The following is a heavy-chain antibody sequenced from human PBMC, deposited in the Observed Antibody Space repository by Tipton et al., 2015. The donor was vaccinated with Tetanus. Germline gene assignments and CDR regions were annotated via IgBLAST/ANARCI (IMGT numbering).Heavy chain of an antibody. CDR1: GFTFGHHA. D-gene: IGHD6-19*01. J-gene: IGHJ4*02. CDR3: VSGSSLDY. Sequence: SLRLSCVGSGFTFGHHALHWVRQAPGKGLEWVAVISFDGAEDHYAASVKGRLTVSRDNSKNTATFQLNSLTPEDTGVYYCVSGSSLDYWGQGTLVTVS. V-gene: IGHV3-30*01. CDR2: ISFDGAED.